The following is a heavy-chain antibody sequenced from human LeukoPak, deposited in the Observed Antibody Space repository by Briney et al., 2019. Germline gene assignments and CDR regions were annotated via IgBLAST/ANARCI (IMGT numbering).Heavy chain of an antibody. CDR3: ARVPESLVPRTRNWFDP. D-gene: IGHD6-19*01. J-gene: IGHJ5*02. V-gene: IGHV1-8*01. Sequence: GASVKVSCKASGYTFTSYDINWVRQATGQGLEWMGWMNPNSGNTGYAQKFQGRVTMTRNTSISTAYMELSSLRSEDTAVYYCARVPESLVPRTRNWFDPWGQGTLVTVSS. CDR2: MNPNSGNT. CDR1: GYTFTSYD.